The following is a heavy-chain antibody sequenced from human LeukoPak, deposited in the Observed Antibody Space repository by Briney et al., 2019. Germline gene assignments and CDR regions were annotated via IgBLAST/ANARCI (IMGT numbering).Heavy chain of an antibody. Sequence: ASVRVSCKASGYTFTTYHMQWVRQAPGQGLGWVGMIDTSDGNTNYAQKFQGRVTMTRDTSTSTVYMELISLSSEDTAVYYCATERTGGTWFDPWGQGTLVTVSS. CDR1: GYTFTTYH. CDR2: IDTSDGNT. D-gene: IGHD2-8*02. CDR3: ATERTGGTWFDP. J-gene: IGHJ5*02. V-gene: IGHV1-46*01.